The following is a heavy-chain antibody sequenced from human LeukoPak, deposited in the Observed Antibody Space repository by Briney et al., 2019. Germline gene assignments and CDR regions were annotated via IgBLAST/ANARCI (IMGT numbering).Heavy chain of an antibody. Sequence: PSETLSLTCTVSGGSINNHYWSWIRQPPGKGLEWIGEINHSGSTNCNPSLKSRVTISVDTSKNQFSLNLSSETAADTAVYYCARREGDTSMVRSFDYWGQGTLVTVSS. J-gene: IGHJ4*02. D-gene: IGHD5-18*01. CDR3: ARREGDTSMVRSFDY. V-gene: IGHV4-34*01. CDR2: INHSGST. CDR1: GGSINNHY.